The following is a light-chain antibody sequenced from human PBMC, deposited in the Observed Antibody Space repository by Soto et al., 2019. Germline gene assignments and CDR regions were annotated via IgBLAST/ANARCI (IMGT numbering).Light chain of an antibody. Sequence: DIHMTQSPSTLSSSLGDRVTITFLASQILVIWLALHQQKPGKAPKLLIYDASTLKSGVPSRFSGSGSGTKFTLTISSLQPEDFATYYCQQSFSTPWTFGQGTKVDIK. CDR1: QILVIW. CDR2: DAS. V-gene: IGKV1-5*01. CDR3: QQSFSTPWT. J-gene: IGKJ1*01.